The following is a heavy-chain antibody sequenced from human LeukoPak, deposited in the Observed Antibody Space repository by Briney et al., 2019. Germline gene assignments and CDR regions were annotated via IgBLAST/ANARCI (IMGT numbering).Heavy chain of an antibody. J-gene: IGHJ4*02. CDR2: ITGSGGST. CDR1: GFTFSSHA. V-gene: IGHV3-23*01. Sequence: VGSLRLSCTASGFTFSSHAMTWVRQAPGKGLEWGSSITGSGGSTFYAASVKGRFTISRDNSKNTLYLQMNNLRAEDTAVYYCAKLGISDGIDYWGQGTLVTVSS. D-gene: IGHD3-16*01. CDR3: AKLGISDGIDY.